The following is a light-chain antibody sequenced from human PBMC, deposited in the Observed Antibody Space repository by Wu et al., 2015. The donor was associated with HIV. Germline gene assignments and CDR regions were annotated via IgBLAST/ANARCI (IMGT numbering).Light chain of an antibody. CDR2: GAS. CDR1: QNVSTN. Sequence: EKVMTQSPATLSVSPGERVTLSCRASQNVSTNLAWYQQKTGQPPRLLLYGASTRASGIPARFSGAGSEIYFTLTINNVDPADLAVYYCQQYHNWPFYTFGQGTKLNLK. J-gene: IGKJ2*01. V-gene: IGKV3-15*01. CDR3: QQYHNWPFYT.